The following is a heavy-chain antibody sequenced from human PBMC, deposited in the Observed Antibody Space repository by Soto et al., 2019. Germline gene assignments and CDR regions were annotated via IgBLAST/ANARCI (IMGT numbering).Heavy chain of an antibody. D-gene: IGHD3-22*01. CDR1: GFTFSSYA. CDR3: ARDMYYYDSSGYPAFDY. CDR2: ISYDGSNK. J-gene: IGHJ4*02. V-gene: IGHV3-30-3*01. Sequence: QVQLVESGGGVVQPGRSLRLSCAASGFTFSSYAMHWVRQAPGKGLEWVAVISYDGSNKYYADSVKGRFTISRDNSKNTLYLQMNSLRAEDTAVYYCARDMYYYDSSGYPAFDYWGQGTLVPVSS.